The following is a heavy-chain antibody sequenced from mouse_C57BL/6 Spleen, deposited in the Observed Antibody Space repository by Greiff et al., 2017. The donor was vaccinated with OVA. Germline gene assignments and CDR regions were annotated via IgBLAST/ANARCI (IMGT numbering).Heavy chain of an antibody. Sequence: EVKLVESGGGLVKPGGSLKLSCAASGFTFSDYGMHWVRQAPEKGLEWVAYISSGSSTIYYADTVKGRFTISRDNAKNTLCLQMTSLRSEDTAMYYCARDYGSSYGFAYWGQGTLVTVSA. D-gene: IGHD1-1*01. CDR1: GFTFSDYG. CDR2: ISSGSSTI. CDR3: ARDYGSSYGFAY. V-gene: IGHV5-17*01. J-gene: IGHJ3*01.